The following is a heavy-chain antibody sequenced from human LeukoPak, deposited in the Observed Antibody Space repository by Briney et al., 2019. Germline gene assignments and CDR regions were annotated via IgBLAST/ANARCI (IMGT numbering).Heavy chain of an antibody. CDR2: ISSGGTP. CDR3: ARDLRGTMVRGVIENSLDY. J-gene: IGHJ4*02. V-gene: IGHV3-23*01. CDR1: GFTFTSSA. Sequence: PGGSLRLSCGASGFTFTSSAMTWVRQAPGKGLEWVSAISSGGTPYYAASVRGRFIISRDTSTNTLYLQVKSLRAEDTAVYYCARDLRGTMVRGVIENSLDYWGQGTLVTVSS. D-gene: IGHD3-10*01.